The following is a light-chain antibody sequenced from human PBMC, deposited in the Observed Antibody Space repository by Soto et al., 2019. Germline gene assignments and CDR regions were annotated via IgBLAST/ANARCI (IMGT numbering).Light chain of an antibody. CDR3: QQSYSTPRT. Sequence: DIQVTQSPASVSASVGDRVTITCRASESISSYLNWYQQKPGKAPKLLIYAASSLQSGVPSRFSGSGSGTDFTLTISSLQPEDFATYYCQQSYSTPRTFGPGTKVDI. V-gene: IGKV1-39*01. J-gene: IGKJ3*01. CDR1: ESISSY. CDR2: AAS.